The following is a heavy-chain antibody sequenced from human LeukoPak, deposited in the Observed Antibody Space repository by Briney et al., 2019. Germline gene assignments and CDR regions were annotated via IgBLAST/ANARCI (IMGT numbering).Heavy chain of an antibody. CDR3: AKTRIAAPYYFDY. D-gene: IGHD6-6*01. Sequence: GGSLRLSCAASGFTFSSYGMHWVRQAPGKGLEWVAFIRYDGSNKYYADSVKGRFTISRDNSKNTLYLQMNSLRAEDTAVYYCAKTRIAAPYYFDYWGQGTLVTVSS. CDR1: GFTFSSYG. J-gene: IGHJ4*02. CDR2: IRYDGSNK. V-gene: IGHV3-30*02.